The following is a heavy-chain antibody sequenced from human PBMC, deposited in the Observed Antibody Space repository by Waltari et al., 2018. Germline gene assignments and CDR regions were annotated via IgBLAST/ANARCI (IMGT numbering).Heavy chain of an antibody. CDR3: ARGGGKYYEDI. J-gene: IGHJ3*02. Sequence: QVQLQQWGAGLLKPSETLSLTCAVYGGSFSGYYWSWIRQPPGKGLEWIGEINHSGSHNYNPSLKSRVTISVDTSKNQFSLKLSSVTAADTAVYYCARGGGKYYEDIWGQGTMVTVSS. CDR2: INHSGSH. D-gene: IGHD3-22*01. V-gene: IGHV4-34*01. CDR1: GGSFSGYY.